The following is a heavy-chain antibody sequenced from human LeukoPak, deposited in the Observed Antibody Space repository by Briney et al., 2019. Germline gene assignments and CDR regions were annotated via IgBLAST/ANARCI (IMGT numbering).Heavy chain of an antibody. CDR2: ISWNSGSI. D-gene: IGHD3-22*01. V-gene: IGHV3-9*01. Sequence: GGSLRLSCAASGFAFSSYAMSWVRQAPGKGLEWVSGISWNSGSIGYADSVKGRFTISRDNAKNSLYLQMNSLRAEDTALYYCAKGDSSGYYYYYYGMDVWGQGTTVTVSS. CDR1: GFAFSSYA. CDR3: AKGDSSGYYYYYYGMDV. J-gene: IGHJ6*02.